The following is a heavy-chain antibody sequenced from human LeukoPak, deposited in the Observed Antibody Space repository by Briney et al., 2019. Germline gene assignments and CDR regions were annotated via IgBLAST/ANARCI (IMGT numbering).Heavy chain of an antibody. V-gene: IGHV3-30*02. D-gene: IGHD6-19*01. CDR3: AKDKQWLVGLDY. CDR1: GLTFSSYG. CDR2: IRYDGSNK. J-gene: IGHJ4*02. Sequence: PGGSLRLSCAASGLTFSSYGMHWVRQAPGKGLEWVAFIRYDGSNKYYADSVKGRFTISRDNSKNTLYLQMNSLRAEDTAVYYCAKDKQWLVGLDYWGQGTLVTVSS.